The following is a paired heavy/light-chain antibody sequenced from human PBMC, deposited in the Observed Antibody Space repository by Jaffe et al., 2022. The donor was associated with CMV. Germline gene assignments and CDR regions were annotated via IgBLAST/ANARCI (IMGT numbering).Light chain of an antibody. Sequence: DIQMTQSPSTLSASIGDRVTITCRASQSVSNWLAWYQQKSGEAPKLLIFATSTLEGGLSSRFSGSGSGTEFTLTISNLQPDDFATYYCQQYDNNPFTFGRGTKLEMK. J-gene: IGKJ2*01. CDR3: QQYDNNPFT. V-gene: IGKV1-5*03. CDR2: ATS. CDR1: QSVSNW.
Heavy chain of an antibody. CDR1: GFPFRDHY. Sequence: QVQLVESGGGLVKPGGSLTLSCAVSGFPFRDHYMSWIRQTPDKGLEWLGYISLSGSLVSYAESVKGRFIISRDNAQNSLSLQMNSLRPEDTGTYYCARSRALFDHWGQGALVTVSS. J-gene: IGHJ4*02. CDR2: ISLSGSLV. V-gene: IGHV3-11*01. CDR3: ARSRALFDH.